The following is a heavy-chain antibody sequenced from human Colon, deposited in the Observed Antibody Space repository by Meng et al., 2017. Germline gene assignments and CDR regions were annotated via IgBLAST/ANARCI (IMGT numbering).Heavy chain of an antibody. Sequence: VRAQGVGPGLVTRRGTLSLTCTVSGASLSSNTGGSGARRPPGRGGEWIGEVYQRGDTNYNPSLKSRVVVSVDRYKNQFSLNLSSVTAADTAVYYCGRDQGRQLINHWGQGTLVTVSS. CDR2: VYQRGDT. CDR3: GRDQGRQLINH. CDR1: GASLSSNTG. V-gene: IGHV4-4*03. J-gene: IGHJ4*02. D-gene: IGHD1-1*01.